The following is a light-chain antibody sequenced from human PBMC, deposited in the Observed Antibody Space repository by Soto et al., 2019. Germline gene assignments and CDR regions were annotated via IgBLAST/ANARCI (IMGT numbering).Light chain of an antibody. J-gene: IGKJ2*01. CDR3: QQYYSYYT. CDR2: DAS. Sequence: DIQMTQSPSTLSASVGDRVTITCRASQSISSWLAWYQQRPGKAPKLLIYDASILESGVPSRFSGSGSGTEFTLTINSLQPDDFATYYCQQYYSYYTFGQGTGLEIK. V-gene: IGKV1-5*01. CDR1: QSISSW.